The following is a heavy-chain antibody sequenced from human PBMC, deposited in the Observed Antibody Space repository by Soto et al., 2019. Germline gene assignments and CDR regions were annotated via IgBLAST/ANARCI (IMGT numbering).Heavy chain of an antibody. V-gene: IGHV3-23*01. D-gene: IGHD6-19*01. CDR2: MSGSGGST. CDR1: GFTFSSYA. CDR3: AKGQWLAGNYYYYGLDA. Sequence: GGSLRLSCAASGFTFSSYAMSWVRQAPGKGLEWVSGMSGSGGSTYYADSVKGRITISRDNSKNTLYLELNSLRAEDTALYYCAKGQWLAGNYYYYGLDAWGQGTAVTVSS. J-gene: IGHJ6*02.